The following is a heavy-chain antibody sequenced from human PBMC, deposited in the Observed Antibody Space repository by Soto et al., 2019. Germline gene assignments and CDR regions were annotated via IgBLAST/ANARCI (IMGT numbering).Heavy chain of an antibody. D-gene: IGHD3-3*01. CDR1: GGTFNRYA. V-gene: IGHV1-69*01. CDR2: IIPIFGIG. Sequence: QVQLVQSGAEVKKPGSSVKVSCKASGGTFNRYAISWVRQAPGQGFEWMGGIIPIFGIGNDAQRFQGRVTITADESTGTAYMELSSLRSEDTGVYYCARSAITLFGVVSIPPHYYSEMDVWGQGTTVTVSS. J-gene: IGHJ6*02. CDR3: ARSAITLFGVVSIPPHYYSEMDV.